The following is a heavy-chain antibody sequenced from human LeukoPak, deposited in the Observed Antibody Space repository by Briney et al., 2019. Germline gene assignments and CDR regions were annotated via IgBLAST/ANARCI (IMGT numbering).Heavy chain of an antibody. D-gene: IGHD3-3*01. CDR3: ARDYDFWSGYYHFDY. V-gene: IGHV1-2*02. CDR2: SNPNSGGT. J-gene: IGHJ4*02. CDR1: GYTFTGYY. Sequence: RASVKVSCKASGYTFTGYYMHWVRQAPGQGLEWMGWSNPNSGGTNYAQKFQGRVTMTRDTSISTAYMELSRLRSDDTAVYYCARDYDFWSGYYHFDYWGQGTLVTVSS.